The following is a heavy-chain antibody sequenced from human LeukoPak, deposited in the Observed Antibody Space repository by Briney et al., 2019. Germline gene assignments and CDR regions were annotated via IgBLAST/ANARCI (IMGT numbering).Heavy chain of an antibody. CDR3: ARMTTEDYYMDV. CDR1: GGSISSYY. D-gene: IGHD4-11*01. CDR2: IYTSGST. J-gene: IGHJ6*03. Sequence: SETLSLTCTVSGGSISSYYWSWIRQPAGKGLVWIGRIYTSGSTNYNPSLKSRVTMSVDTSKNQFSLKLSSVTAADTAVYYCARMTTEDYYMDVWGKGTAVTVSS. V-gene: IGHV4-4*07.